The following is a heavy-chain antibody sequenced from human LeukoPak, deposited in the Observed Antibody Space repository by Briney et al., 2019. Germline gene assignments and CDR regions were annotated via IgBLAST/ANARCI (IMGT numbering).Heavy chain of an antibody. D-gene: IGHD4-23*01. V-gene: IGHV1-18*01. CDR3: ARVHFGGNYYDYYGMDV. CDR1: GYSFTTYP. CDR2: INTNNGNT. Sequence: GASVKVSCKASGYSFTTYPLSWVRQAPGQGLEWMGWINTNNGNTKLAQKVQDRVTMTADTSRTTAYMEMRSLRSDDTAMYFCARVHFGGNYYDYYGMDVWGQGTTVTDSS. J-gene: IGHJ6*02.